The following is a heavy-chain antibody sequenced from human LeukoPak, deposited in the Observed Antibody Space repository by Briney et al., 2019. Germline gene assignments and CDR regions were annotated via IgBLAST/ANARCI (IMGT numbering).Heavy chain of an antibody. V-gene: IGHV3-23*01. Sequence: GGSLRLSCAASGFTFSTYAMSWVRQAPGKGLEWVSALSNSGGSGGTTYFADSVKGRFSISRDNSKSTLYLQLSSLTAEDTAVYYCARPLNTVHDTFDVWGQGTMVTVSS. D-gene: IGHD4-11*01. J-gene: IGHJ3*01. CDR1: GFTFSTYA. CDR2: LSNSGGSGGTT. CDR3: ARPLNTVHDTFDV.